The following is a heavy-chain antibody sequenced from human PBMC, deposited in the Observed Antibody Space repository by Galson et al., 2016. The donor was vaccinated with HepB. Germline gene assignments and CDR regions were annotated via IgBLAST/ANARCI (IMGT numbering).Heavy chain of an antibody. CDR2: IHHDGGT. J-gene: IGHJ4*02. D-gene: IGHD2-8*01. CDR1: GGSFSGYH. V-gene: IGHV4-34*01. Sequence: SETLSLTCDVYGGSFSGYHWIWIRQPPGQGLEWIGEIHHDGGTNYSPSLKSRVTISLDTSKKEFSLIMNSVTSADSGLYYCARGQDPEWPIAGFWGQGTLVTV. CDR3: ARGQDPEWPIAGF.